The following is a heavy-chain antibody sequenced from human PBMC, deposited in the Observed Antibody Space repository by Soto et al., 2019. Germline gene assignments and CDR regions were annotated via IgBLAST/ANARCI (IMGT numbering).Heavy chain of an antibody. CDR3: ARGTGWMLRRIEYQLLNYYYYYMDV. D-gene: IGHD2-2*01. CDR1: GYTFTSYD. J-gene: IGHJ6*03. V-gene: IGHV1-8*01. CDR2: MNPNSGNT. Sequence: QVQLVQSGAEVKKPGASVKVSCKAAGYTFTSYDINWVRQATGQGLEWMGWMNPNSGNTGYAQKFQGRVTMTRNTSISTAYMELSSLKSEDTAVYYCARGTGWMLRRIEYQLLNYYYYYMDVWGKGTTVTVSS.